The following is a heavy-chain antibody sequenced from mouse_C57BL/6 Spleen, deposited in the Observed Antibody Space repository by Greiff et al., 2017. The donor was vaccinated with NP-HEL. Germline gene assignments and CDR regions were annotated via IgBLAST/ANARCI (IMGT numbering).Heavy chain of an antibody. J-gene: IGHJ1*03. Sequence: EVKVEESGPGMVKPSQSLSLTCTVTGYSITSGYDWHWIRHFPGNKLEWMGYISYSGSTNYNPSLKSRISITHDTSKNHFFLKLNSVTTEDTATYYCAREGGGNYDWYFDVWGTGTTVTVSS. D-gene: IGHD2-1*01. CDR2: ISYSGST. V-gene: IGHV3-1*01. CDR1: GYSITSGYD. CDR3: AREGGGNYDWYFDV.